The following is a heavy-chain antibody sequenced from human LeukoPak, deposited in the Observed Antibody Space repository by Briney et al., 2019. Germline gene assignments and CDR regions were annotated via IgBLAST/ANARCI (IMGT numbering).Heavy chain of an antibody. CDR1: GFDLSDYY. Sequence: GGSLRLSCVVSGFDLSDYYMSWIRQAPGKGLEWISYISSSGGNIHFADAVKGRFTMSRDNARGSLYLQMNSLRADGTAIYYCARRRDYFDYWGQGTLVTVSS. V-gene: IGHV3-11*01. CDR2: ISSSGGNI. CDR3: ARRRDYFDY. J-gene: IGHJ4*02.